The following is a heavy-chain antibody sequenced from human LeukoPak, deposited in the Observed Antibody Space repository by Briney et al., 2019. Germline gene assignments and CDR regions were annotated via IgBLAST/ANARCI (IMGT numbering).Heavy chain of an antibody. CDR2: ISVSGGST. V-gene: IGHV3-23*01. Sequence: GGSLRLSCAASGFTFSNEAMSWVRQAPAKGLEWVSSISVSGGSTYYADSVKGRFTISRDDSKNTLYLQMNSLRVEDTVVYYCAKGGGSWYGDWGQGTLVTVSS. CDR1: GFTFSNEA. CDR3: AKGGGSWYGD. J-gene: IGHJ4*02. D-gene: IGHD6-13*01.